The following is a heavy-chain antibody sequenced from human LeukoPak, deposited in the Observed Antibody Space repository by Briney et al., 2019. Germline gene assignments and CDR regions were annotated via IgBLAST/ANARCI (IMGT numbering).Heavy chain of an antibody. V-gene: IGHV5-51*01. J-gene: IGHJ4*02. Sequence: GESLRISCKGSGYTFTSYWIGWVRQMPGKGLEWMGVIYLPDSDTRYSPSFQGQVTISADKSISTAYLQWSSLKASDTAIHYCARHQGAVPSPPDYWGRGTLVTVSS. CDR3: ARHQGAVPSPPDY. D-gene: IGHD3-10*02. CDR1: GYTFTSYW. CDR2: IYLPDSDT.